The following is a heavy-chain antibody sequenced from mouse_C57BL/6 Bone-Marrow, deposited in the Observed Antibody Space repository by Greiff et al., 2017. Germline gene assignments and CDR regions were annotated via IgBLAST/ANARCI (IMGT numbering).Heavy chain of an antibody. CDR3: ARTTVVADWYFDV. Sequence: EVHLVESGGDLVKPGGSLKLSCAASGFTFSSYGMSWVRQTPDKRLEWVATLSSGGSYTYYPDSVQGRFTISRDNAKNTLYLQMSSLKSEDTAMYYCARTTVVADWYFDVWGTGTTVTVSS. J-gene: IGHJ1*03. CDR2: LSSGGSYT. CDR1: GFTFSSYG. D-gene: IGHD1-1*01. V-gene: IGHV5-6*01.